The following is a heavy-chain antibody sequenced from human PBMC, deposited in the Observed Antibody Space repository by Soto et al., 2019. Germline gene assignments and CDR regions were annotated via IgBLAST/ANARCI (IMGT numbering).Heavy chain of an antibody. CDR1: GASVNDYY. CDR3: ARRGGGCYPFYFDS. J-gene: IGHJ4*02. D-gene: IGHD1-26*01. V-gene: IGHV4-34*01. CDR2: INYNGRT. Sequence: QVQLQQWGAGLLQSSETLSLTCAVYGASVNDYYWTWIRQSPGKGLEWIGEINYNGRTNYNPSLRSRVTISLQTSKTQFSLKLSSVTAAVTAVYYCARRGGGCYPFYFDSWCQGTLVTVSS.